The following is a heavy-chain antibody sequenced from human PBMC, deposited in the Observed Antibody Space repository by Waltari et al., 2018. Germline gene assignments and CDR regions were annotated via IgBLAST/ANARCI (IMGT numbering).Heavy chain of an antibody. Sequence: QVQLQESGPGLVKPSQTLSLTCTVSGGSISSGGYYWSWIRQHPGKGLEWIGYIYYSGSTYYNPSLKSRVTISVDTSKNQFSLKLSSVTAADTAVYYCARETRITMIVVVTHSGAFDIWGQGTMVTVSS. D-gene: IGHD3-22*01. J-gene: IGHJ3*02. CDR2: IYYSGST. CDR3: ARETRITMIVVVTHSGAFDI. V-gene: IGHV4-31*03. CDR1: GGSISSGGYY.